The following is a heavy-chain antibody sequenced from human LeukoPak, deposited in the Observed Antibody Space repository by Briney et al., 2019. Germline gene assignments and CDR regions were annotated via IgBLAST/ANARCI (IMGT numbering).Heavy chain of an antibody. V-gene: IGHV3-49*04. CDR3: TTDLFDYTSGSYSSYFDY. J-gene: IGHJ4*02. CDR2: IRSKAYGGTI. D-gene: IGHD3-10*01. Sequence: GGSLRLSCTGSGFTFGDYALAWVRQAPGKGLEWVGFIRSKAYGGTIEYAASVKGRFTISRDNSRNIAYLQMNSLKTEDTAVYYCTTDLFDYTSGSYSSYFDYWGQGTLVTVSS. CDR1: GFTFGDYA.